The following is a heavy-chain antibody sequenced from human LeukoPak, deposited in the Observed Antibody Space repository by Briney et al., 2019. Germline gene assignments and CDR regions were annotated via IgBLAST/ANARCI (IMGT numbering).Heavy chain of an antibody. CDR3: TLYSY. Sequence: GGSLSLSCAACGFPLRSQGMRWVREAPGKGLEWVSAISAFGDSTYYADSVKGRFTISRDNSKNTSYLQMNSLRAEDTAIYYCTLYSYWGQGTLVTVSS. D-gene: IGHD2-21*01. V-gene: IGHV3-23*01. J-gene: IGHJ4*02. CDR2: ISAFGDST. CDR1: GFPLRSQG.